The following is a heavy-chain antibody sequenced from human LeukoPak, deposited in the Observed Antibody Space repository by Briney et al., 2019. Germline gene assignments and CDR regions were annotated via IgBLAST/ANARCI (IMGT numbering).Heavy chain of an antibody. CDR3: AREGYYFDY. Sequence: GGSLRLSCAASGFTFSSYSMNWVRQAPGKGLEWVSYISSSSTIYYADSVKGRFTISRDNAKNSLYLQMNSLRDEDTAVYYCAREGYYFDYWGQGTLVTVSS. CDR1: GFTFSSYS. V-gene: IGHV3-48*02. CDR2: ISSSSTI. J-gene: IGHJ4*02.